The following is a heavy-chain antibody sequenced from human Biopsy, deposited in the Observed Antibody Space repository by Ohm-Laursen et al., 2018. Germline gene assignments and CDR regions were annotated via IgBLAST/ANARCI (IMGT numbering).Heavy chain of an antibody. CDR1: GYSFSTYD. CDR3: ARGYSRRVSIFEASIYWFDT. CDR2: MIPSSGKT. J-gene: IGHJ5*02. Sequence: GASVKVSCKASGYSFSTYDVNWVRQARGQGLEWMGWMIPSSGKTVYAQRFQGRVTLTMNTSISTAYMELSGLRSEDTAVYFCARGYSRRVSIFEASIYWFDTWGQGTLVTVSS. D-gene: IGHD6-6*01. V-gene: IGHV1-8*01.